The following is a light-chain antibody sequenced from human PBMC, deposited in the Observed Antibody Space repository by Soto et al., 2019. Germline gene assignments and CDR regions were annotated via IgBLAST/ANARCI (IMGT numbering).Light chain of an antibody. CDR1: SSDVGGYNY. CDR3: NSYRNTAARYV. Sequence: QPASVSGSPGQSITISCTGTSSDVGGYNYVSWYQHRPGEVPKLIIYDVGNRPSGISDRFSGSKSGNTASLTISGLRAEDEADYYCNSYRNTAARYVFGTGTKVTVL. V-gene: IGLV2-14*03. CDR2: DVG. J-gene: IGLJ1*01.